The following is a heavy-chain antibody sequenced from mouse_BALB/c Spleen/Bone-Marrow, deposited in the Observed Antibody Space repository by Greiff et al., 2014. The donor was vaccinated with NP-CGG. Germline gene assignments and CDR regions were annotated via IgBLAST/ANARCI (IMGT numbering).Heavy chain of an antibody. J-gene: IGHJ3*01. CDR3: ARVYDYDAWFAY. V-gene: IGHV1-20*02. CDR2: INPYNGDT. Sequence: EVQLQQSGPELMKPGASVKISCKASGYSFTGFFLNWVVQSRGKSLEWIGRINPYNGDTFYNPKFEGKATLTVDKSSSTAHMELRSLASEDSAVYYCARVYDYDAWFAYWGQGTLVTVSA. CDR1: GYSFTGFF. D-gene: IGHD2-4*01.